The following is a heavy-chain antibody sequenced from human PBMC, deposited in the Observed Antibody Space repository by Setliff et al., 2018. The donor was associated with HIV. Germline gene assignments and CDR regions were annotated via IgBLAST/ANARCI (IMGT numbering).Heavy chain of an antibody. D-gene: IGHD6-13*01. CDR1: GYTFTSYS. J-gene: IGHJ4*02. CDR3: LRRGTAAEVFDY. CDR2: LRTGTGDT. V-gene: IGHV1-3*04. Sequence: ASVKVSCKASGYTFTSYSMHWVRQAPGQRLEWMGWLRTGTGDTSYSEKFQGRRTITRDTSANTAYLELSNLRSEDTAIYYCLRRGTAAEVFDYWGQGTLVTVSS.